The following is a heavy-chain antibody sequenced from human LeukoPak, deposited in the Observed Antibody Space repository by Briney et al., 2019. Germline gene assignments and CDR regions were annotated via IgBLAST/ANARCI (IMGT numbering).Heavy chain of an antibody. J-gene: IGHJ4*02. CDR2: ISSSSYI. V-gene: IGHV3-21*01. D-gene: IGHD3-22*01. Sequence: PGGSLRLSCSASGFTFSSYSMNWVRQAPGKGLEWVSSISSSSYIYYTDSVKGRFTISRDNAKNSLYLQMDSLRAEDTAVYYCARDRVTAVGSGYPFDYWGQGTLVTVSS. CDR1: GFTFSSYS. CDR3: ARDRVTAVGSGYPFDY.